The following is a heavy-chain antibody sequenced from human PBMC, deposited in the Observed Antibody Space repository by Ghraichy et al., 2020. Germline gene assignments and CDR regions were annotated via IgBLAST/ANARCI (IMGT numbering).Heavy chain of an antibody. CDR1: GFTFSSYG. D-gene: IGHD2-21*02. Sequence: GGSLRLSCAASGFTFSSYGMNWVRQAPGKGPEWVAVISHDGSHKYYADSVKGRITISRDNFKNTLYLEMNSLRAEDTAVYYCAKEFLGYKLLSRSPWFDPWGQGTLVTVSS. CDR3: AKEFLGYKLLSRSPWFDP. CDR2: ISHDGSHK. V-gene: IGHV3-30*18. J-gene: IGHJ5*02.